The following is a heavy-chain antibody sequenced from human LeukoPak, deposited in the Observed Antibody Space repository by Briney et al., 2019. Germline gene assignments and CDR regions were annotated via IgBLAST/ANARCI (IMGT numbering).Heavy chain of an antibody. D-gene: IGHD3/OR15-3a*01. V-gene: IGHV3-7*03. CDR3: ATSYDMGWLIGY. CDR1: GFTFWDTW. Sequence: GGSLRLSCAASGFTFWDTWMNWVRKVPGQGLEWVANIKQDGSEKFYVASVKGRFTISRDNGKSSLYLQMNSLRAEDTALYYCATSYDMGWLIGYWGQGTLVTVSS. J-gene: IGHJ4*02. CDR2: IKQDGSEK.